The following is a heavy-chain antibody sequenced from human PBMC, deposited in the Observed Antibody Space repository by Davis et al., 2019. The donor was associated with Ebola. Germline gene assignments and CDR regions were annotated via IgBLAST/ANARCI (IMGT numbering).Heavy chain of an antibody. V-gene: IGHV5-51*01. D-gene: IGHD2-2*01. CDR1: GYSFTSYW. CDR3: ARQGTTSWDS. J-gene: IGHJ4*02. CDR2: IFPDDSDA. Sequence: GESLKISCKGSGYSFTSYWIVWVRQMPGKGLECMGIIFPDDSDATYSPSFQGQVTFSVDKSIRTAYLHWNSLKASDTATYYCARQGTTSWDSWGQGTLVTVSS.